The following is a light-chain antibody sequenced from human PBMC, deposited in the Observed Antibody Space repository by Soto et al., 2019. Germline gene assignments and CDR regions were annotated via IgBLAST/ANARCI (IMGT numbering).Light chain of an antibody. CDR2: DAS. J-gene: IGKJ4*01. Sequence: EIVMTQSPATLSVSPGERATLSCRASQSVNSNLAWYRQKPGQAPRLLISDASTRATGVPARFSGSGSGTECTLTISSLQSEDSGIYYGHQYNFWPPLTFGGGTKVEIK. V-gene: IGKV3-15*01. CDR3: HQYNFWPPLT. CDR1: QSVNSN.